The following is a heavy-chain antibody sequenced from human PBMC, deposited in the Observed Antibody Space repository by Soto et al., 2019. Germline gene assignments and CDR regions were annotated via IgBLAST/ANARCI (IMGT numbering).Heavy chain of an antibody. CDR2: ISGSGGST. CDR3: ARENQPSGWYAPYLDY. D-gene: IGHD6-19*01. J-gene: IGHJ4*02. Sequence: GGSLRLSCAASGFTFSSYSMNWVRQAPGKGLEWVSAISGSGGSTYYADSVKGRFTISRDNSKNTLYLQMNSLRAEDTAVYYCARENQPSGWYAPYLDYWGQGTLVTVSS. CDR1: GFTFSSYS. V-gene: IGHV3-23*01.